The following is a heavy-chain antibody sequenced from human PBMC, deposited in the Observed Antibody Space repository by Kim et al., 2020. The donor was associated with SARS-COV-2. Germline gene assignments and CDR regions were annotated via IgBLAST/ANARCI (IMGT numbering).Heavy chain of an antibody. J-gene: IGHJ5*02. CDR2: IYYSGST. CDR3: ARTQSQQRGWFDP. CDR1: GGSISSYY. Sequence: SETLSLTCTVSGGSISSYYWSWIRQPPGKGLEWIGYIYYSGSTNYNPSLKSRVTISVDTSKNQFSLKLSSVTAADTAVYYCARTQSQQRGWFDPWGQGTLVTVSS. V-gene: IGHV4-59*08. D-gene: IGHD6-13*01.